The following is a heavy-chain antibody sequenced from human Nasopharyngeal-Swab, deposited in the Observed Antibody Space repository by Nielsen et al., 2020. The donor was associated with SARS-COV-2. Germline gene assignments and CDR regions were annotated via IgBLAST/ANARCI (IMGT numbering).Heavy chain of an antibody. D-gene: IGHD5-24*01. CDR1: GFTFDDYA. CDR2: ISRDGGIT. Sequence: GESLKISCAASGFTFDDYAMHWVRQGPGKGLEWVSLISRDGGITYYADSVKGRFTISRDNSKNSLYLQMNSLRTEDTALYYRAKDGDGYNSDAFDIWGQGTMVIVSS. CDR3: AKDGDGYNSDAFDI. V-gene: IGHV3-43*02. J-gene: IGHJ3*02.